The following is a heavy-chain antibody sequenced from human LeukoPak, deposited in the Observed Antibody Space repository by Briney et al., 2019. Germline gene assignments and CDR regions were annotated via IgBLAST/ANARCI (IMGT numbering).Heavy chain of an antibody. J-gene: IGHJ3*02. Sequence: GGSLRLSCATAGLTFSNHGMHWVRQAPGKGLEWVTFIRNDGSDKYYADSVKGRFTISRDNSKNTLYLQMNTLRAEDTAVYYCAKDKGVVAFDIWGQGTIVTVSS. D-gene: IGHD2-15*01. CDR2: IRNDGSDK. CDR1: GLTFSNHG. CDR3: AKDKGVVAFDI. V-gene: IGHV3-30*02.